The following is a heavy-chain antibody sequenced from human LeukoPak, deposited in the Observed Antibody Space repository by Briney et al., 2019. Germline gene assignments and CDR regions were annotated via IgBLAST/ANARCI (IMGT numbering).Heavy chain of an antibody. J-gene: IGHJ4*02. Sequence: GGSLRLSCAASVFTFSSYGMHCVRQAPGKGLEWVAVIWYDGSNKYYADSVKGRFTISRDNSKNTLYLQMNSLRAEDTAVYYCARDRVDDFWSGYDYWGQGTLVTVSS. CDR3: ARDRVDDFWSGYDY. CDR1: VFTFSSYG. D-gene: IGHD3-3*01. V-gene: IGHV3-33*01. CDR2: IWYDGSNK.